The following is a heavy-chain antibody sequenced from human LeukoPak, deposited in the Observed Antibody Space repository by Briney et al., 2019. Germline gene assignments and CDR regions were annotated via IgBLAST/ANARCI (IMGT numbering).Heavy chain of an antibody. CDR3: ARYFYDSSGSSSDAYDI. CDR1: GYTFTGYY. V-gene: IGHV1-2*02. D-gene: IGHD3-22*01. Sequence: ASVKVSCKTSGYTFTGYYMHWVRQASGQGLEWMGWINPNSGGTNYAQRFQGRVTMTRDTSISTAYMELSRLRSDDSAVYYCARYFYDSSGSSSDAYDIWGQGTMVTVSS. CDR2: INPNSGGT. J-gene: IGHJ3*02.